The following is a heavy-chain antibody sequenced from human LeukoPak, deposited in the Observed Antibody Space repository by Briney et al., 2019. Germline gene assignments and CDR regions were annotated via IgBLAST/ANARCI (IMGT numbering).Heavy chain of an antibody. V-gene: IGHV4-34*01. J-gene: IGHJ4*02. CDR3: ARADGGWYFDY. Sequence: SETLSLTCAVYGGSFSGYYWSWIRQPPGKGLEWIGEINHSGSTNYNPSLKSRVTISVDTSKNQFSLKLSSVTAADTAVYYCARADGGWYFDYWGQGTLVTVSS. CDR1: GGSFSGYY. CDR2: INHSGST. D-gene: IGHD6-19*01.